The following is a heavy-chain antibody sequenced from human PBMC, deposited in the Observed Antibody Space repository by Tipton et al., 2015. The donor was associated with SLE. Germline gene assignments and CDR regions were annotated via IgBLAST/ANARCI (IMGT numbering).Heavy chain of an antibody. CDR3: AGGQASPASSDLAFYYMDV. J-gene: IGHJ6*03. D-gene: IGHD3-3*02. V-gene: IGHV3-9*01. CDR2: MGWNIGLI. Sequence: RSLRLSCAVSGFTIDDHAIHWVRLTPGKGLEWLSGMGWNIGLIGYAASVKGRFTISRDRAKNSLHLEMNSLRPEDTAIYYCAGGQASPASSDLAFYYMDVWGKGTTVTVSS. CDR1: GFTIDDHA.